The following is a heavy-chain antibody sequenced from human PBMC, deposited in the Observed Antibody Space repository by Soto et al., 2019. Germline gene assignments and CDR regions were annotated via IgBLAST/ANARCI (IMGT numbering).Heavy chain of an antibody. Sequence: QVQLVQSGAEVKKPGSAIRVSCKTFGGTFGTNAISWVRQAPGQGPEWMGGILPIFGAASYAQRFKGRLSITADRSTHTAYLELSELSSEDTATYYCAREIMTSWFDSWGQGTLVTVSS. CDR2: ILPIFGAA. D-gene: IGHD2-2*01. J-gene: IGHJ5*01. V-gene: IGHV1-69*06. CDR1: GGTFGTNA. CDR3: AREIMTSWFDS.